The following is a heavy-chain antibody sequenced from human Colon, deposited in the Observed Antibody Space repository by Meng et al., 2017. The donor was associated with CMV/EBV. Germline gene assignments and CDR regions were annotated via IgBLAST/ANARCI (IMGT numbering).Heavy chain of an antibody. Sequence: VSCKASGGTLSTHGFSWVRQAPGQGLEWMGKIIPIFGKPNYAQIFQARVTMTADESSSTVYLELSSLRSDDTAICYCAQEVGATVYWGQGTLVTVSS. CDR2: IIPIFGKP. CDR1: GGTLSTHG. V-gene: IGHV1-69*15. D-gene: IGHD1-26*01. J-gene: IGHJ4*02. CDR3: AQEVGATVY.